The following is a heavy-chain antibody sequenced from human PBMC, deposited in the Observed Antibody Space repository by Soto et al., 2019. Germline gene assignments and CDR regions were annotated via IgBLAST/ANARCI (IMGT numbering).Heavy chain of an antibody. J-gene: IGHJ5*02. D-gene: IGHD3-3*01. CDR3: ARARGLYYDFWSAHL. V-gene: IGHV3-30*03. Sequence: QVQLVESGGGVVQPGRSLSLSCAASGFTFSTYGMHWVRQAPGKGLEWVAVISHEGSNKSYVDSVKGRFTISRDNSKTTLYLKMTSQRTEETAVYYCARARGLYYDFWSAHLWGQGTLVTVSS. CDR1: GFTFSTYG. CDR2: ISHEGSNK.